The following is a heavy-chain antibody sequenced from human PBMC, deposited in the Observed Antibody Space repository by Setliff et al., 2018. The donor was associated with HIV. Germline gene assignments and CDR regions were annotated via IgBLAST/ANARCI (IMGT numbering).Heavy chain of an antibody. V-gene: IGHV1-3*03. CDR3: ARGWHSTSPNSYFDY. CDR1: GYSFTDYA. Sequence: KVSCKASGYSFTDYAMNWVRQAPGQGLEWMGWINIGNGDTKYSQDFHDRVTISRDTPATTVYMELSSLRSDDMAVYYCARGWHSTSPNSYFDYWGQGSLVTVSS. J-gene: IGHJ4*02. D-gene: IGHD6-6*01. CDR2: INIGNGDT.